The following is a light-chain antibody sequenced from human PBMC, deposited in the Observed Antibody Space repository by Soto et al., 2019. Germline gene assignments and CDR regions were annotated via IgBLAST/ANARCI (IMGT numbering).Light chain of an antibody. CDR1: QSVSSN. Sequence: EIVMTQSPATLSVSPGERATLSCRASQSVSSNLAWYQQKPGQAPRRLIYGASTRATGIPDRFSGSGSGTEFTLNISSLQSGDVAVYYCQQYNNWPLTFGGGTKVEIK. CDR2: GAS. V-gene: IGKV3-15*01. CDR3: QQYNNWPLT. J-gene: IGKJ4*01.